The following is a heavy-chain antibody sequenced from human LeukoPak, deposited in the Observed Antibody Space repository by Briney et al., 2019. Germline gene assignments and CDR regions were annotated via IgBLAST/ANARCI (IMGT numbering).Heavy chain of an antibody. D-gene: IGHD3-3*01. CDR1: GGTFSSYA. CDR3: ARNYDFWSGYLDY. J-gene: IGHJ4*02. V-gene: IGHV1-69*01. Sequence: GSSVKVSCKASGGTFSSYAISWVRQAPGQGLEWMGGIIPIFGTANYAQKFQGRVTITVVESTSTAYMELSSLRSGDTAVYYCARNYDFWSGYLDYWGQGTLVTVSS. CDR2: IIPIFGTA.